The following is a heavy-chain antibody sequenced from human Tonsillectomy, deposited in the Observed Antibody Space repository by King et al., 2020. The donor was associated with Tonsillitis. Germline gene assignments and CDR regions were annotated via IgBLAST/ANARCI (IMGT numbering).Heavy chain of an antibody. J-gene: IGHJ4*02. Sequence: QLQEPGPGLVKPSQTLSLICSVSGGSIRTGDFYWSWIRQPPGKGLEWIGYIYYSGTTYDNPSLQGRVSMSVDASKNQFSLKLRSVTAADTAVYYCARGEGTTGGFDYWGQGTLVTVSS. CDR3: ARGEGTTGGFDY. V-gene: IGHV4-30-4*01. CDR2: IYYSGTT. CDR1: GGSIRTGDFY. D-gene: IGHD1-7*01.